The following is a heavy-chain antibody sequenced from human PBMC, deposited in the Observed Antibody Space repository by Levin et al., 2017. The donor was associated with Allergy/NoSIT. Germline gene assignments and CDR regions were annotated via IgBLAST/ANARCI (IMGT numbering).Heavy chain of an antibody. V-gene: IGHV3-23*01. J-gene: IGHJ4*02. Sequence: GESLKISCAASGFTFSSYAMSWVRQAPGKGLEWVSAISGSGGSTYYADSVKGRFTISRDNSKNTLYLQMNSLRAEDTAVYYCAKDAYSSGVTTNFDYWGQGTLVTVSS. CDR3: AKDAYSSGVTTNFDY. D-gene: IGHD6-19*01. CDR2: ISGSGGST. CDR1: GFTFSSYA.